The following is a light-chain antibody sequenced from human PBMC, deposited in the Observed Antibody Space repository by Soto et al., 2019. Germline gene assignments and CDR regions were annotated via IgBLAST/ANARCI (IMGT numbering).Light chain of an antibody. Sequence: QSVLTQPPSASGSPGQSVTISCTGTSNDIGGYNYVSWYQQYPGKAPKLLISEVNERPAGVPDRFSGSKSDNTASLTVSGLQTEDEADYYCSSYAGSNNLIFGGGTNLTVL. CDR3: SSYAGSNNLI. J-gene: IGLJ2*01. V-gene: IGLV2-8*01. CDR2: EVN. CDR1: SNDIGGYNY.